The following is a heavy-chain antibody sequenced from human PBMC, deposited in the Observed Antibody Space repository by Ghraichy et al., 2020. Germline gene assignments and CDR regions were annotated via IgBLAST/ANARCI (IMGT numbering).Heavy chain of an antibody. CDR1: GFPFSGYN. CDR3: ARASTVVRFYYFDGMDV. D-gene: IGHD4-23*01. Sequence: LSLTCVGSGFPFSGYNMNWVRQSPGKGLEWVSYISSNSRAIFYADSVKGRFTISRDNAQNSLFLQMNGLRDDDTAIYYCARASTVVRFYYFDGMDVWGQGTTVTVSS. J-gene: IGHJ6*02. CDR2: ISSNSRAI. V-gene: IGHV3-48*02.